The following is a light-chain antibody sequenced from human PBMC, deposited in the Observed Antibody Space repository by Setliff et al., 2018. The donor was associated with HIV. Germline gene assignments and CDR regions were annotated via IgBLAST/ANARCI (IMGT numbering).Light chain of an antibody. CDR3: SSYTSSSTYV. CDR2: DVS. Sequence: QSALTQPASVSGSPGQSITISCTGTSSDVGGYNYVSWYQQHPGKAPKLMISDVSKRPSGVSSRFSGSKSGNTASLTISGLQTEGEADYYCSSYTSSSTYVFGTGTKVTVL. CDR1: SSDVGGYNY. V-gene: IGLV2-14*01. J-gene: IGLJ1*01.